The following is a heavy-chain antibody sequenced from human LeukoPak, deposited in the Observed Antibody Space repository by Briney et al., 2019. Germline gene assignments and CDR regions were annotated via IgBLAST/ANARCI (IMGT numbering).Heavy chain of an antibody. V-gene: IGHV3-30-3*01. CDR3: ARDLYYVWGSYRREDPFDY. J-gene: IGHJ4*02. Sequence: GGSLRLSCAASGFTFSSYAMHWVRQAPGEGLEWVAVISYDGSNKYYADSVKGRFTISRDNSKNTLYLQISSLRPEDTAVYYCARDLYYVWGSYRREDPFDYWGQGTLVTVSS. D-gene: IGHD3-16*02. CDR1: GFTFSSYA. CDR2: ISYDGSNK.